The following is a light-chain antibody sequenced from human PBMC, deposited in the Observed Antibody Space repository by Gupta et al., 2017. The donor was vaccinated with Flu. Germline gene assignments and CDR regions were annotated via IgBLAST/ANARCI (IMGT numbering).Light chain of an antibody. J-gene: IGKJ3*01. CDR3: QHYDNFSLT. CDR1: QDINNY. V-gene: IGKV1-33*01. CDR2: DAS. Sequence: GDRVTITCQASQDINNYVNWYQQRPGEAPKLLIYDASTLEAGVPSRFSGSGSGTDFTLTITSLQSEDIATYYCQHYDNFSLTFGPGTKVEIK.